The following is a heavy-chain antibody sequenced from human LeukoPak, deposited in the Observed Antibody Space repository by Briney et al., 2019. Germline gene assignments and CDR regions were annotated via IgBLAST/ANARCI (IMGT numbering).Heavy chain of an antibody. CDR3: ARNFIVVADNYFDY. CDR1: GGSISSYY. D-gene: IGHD2-2*01. V-gene: IGHV4-59*01. Sequence: PSETLSLTCTVSGGSISSYYWGWIRQPPGKGLEWIGYIYYSGSTNYNPSLKSRVTMSVDTSKNQFSLKLSSVTAADTAVYYCARNFIVVADNYFDYWGQGTLVTVSS. CDR2: IYYSGST. J-gene: IGHJ4*02.